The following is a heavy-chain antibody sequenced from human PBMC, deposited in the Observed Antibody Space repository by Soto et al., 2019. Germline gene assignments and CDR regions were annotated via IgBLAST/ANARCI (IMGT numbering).Heavy chain of an antibody. CDR1: GGTFSSYT. CDR3: ARERVVRIGVSYYGMDV. CDR2: IIPILGIA. Sequence: QVQLVQSGAEVKKPGSSVKVSCKASGGTFSSYTISWVRQAPGQGLEWMGRIIPILGIANYAQKFQGRVTSTADKSAGTAYMELSSLRSEDTAVYYCARERVVRIGVSYYGMDVWGQGTTVTVSS. D-gene: IGHD3-3*01. V-gene: IGHV1-69*08. J-gene: IGHJ6*02.